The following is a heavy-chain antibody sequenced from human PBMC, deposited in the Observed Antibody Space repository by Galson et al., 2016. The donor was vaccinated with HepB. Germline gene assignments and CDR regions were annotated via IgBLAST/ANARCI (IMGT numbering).Heavy chain of an antibody. CDR3: AIRIVGGPGYFDY. CDR1: GLIFSRYW. V-gene: IGHV3-7*03. Sequence: SLRLSCAASGLIFSRYWMSWVRQSPGKGLEWVANINQDGSEKYHVHSVEGRFTISRDNAKQSLYLQMYSLRAEDTAVYYCAIRIVGGPGYFDYWGQGTLVTVSS. J-gene: IGHJ4*02. CDR2: INQDGSEK. D-gene: IGHD1-26*01.